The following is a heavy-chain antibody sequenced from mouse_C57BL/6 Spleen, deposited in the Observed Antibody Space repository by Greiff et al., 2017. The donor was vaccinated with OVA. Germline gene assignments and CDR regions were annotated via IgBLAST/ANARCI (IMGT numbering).Heavy chain of an antibody. CDR3: ARGADGYYAMDY. CDR2: IDPSDSYT. D-gene: IGHD6-1*01. J-gene: IGHJ4*01. CDR1: GYTFTSYW. V-gene: IGHV1-59*01. Sequence: VQLQQSGAELVRPGTSVKLSCKASGYTFTSYWMHWVKQRPGQGLEWIGVIDPSDSYTNYNQKFKGKATLTVDTSSSTAYMQLSSLTSEDSAVYYCARGADGYYAMDYWGQGTSVTVSS.